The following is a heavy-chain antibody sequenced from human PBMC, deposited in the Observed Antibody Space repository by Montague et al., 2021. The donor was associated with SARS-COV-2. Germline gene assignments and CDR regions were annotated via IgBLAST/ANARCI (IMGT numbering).Heavy chain of an antibody. D-gene: IGHD3-3*02. V-gene: IGHV4-4*07. CDR2: IETSGST. CDR1: GGSISSYF. J-gene: IGHJ6*02. CDR3: AREISFGMDD. Sequence: SETLSLTCTVFGGSISSYFWNWIRQPAGKGLEWIGRIETSGSTNYNSSLKSRVTMSIDTSKNQFSPKLTSVTAADTAFYYCAREISFGMDDWGHGTTVTVSS.